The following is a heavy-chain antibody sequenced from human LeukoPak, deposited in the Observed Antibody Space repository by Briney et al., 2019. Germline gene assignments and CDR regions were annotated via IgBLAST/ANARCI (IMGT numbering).Heavy chain of an antibody. CDR1: GYIFISYG. D-gene: IGHD5-24*01. CDR3: ARVVVYPTTTYFDY. J-gene: IGHJ4*02. CDR2: ISTYNGNT. V-gene: IGHV1-18*01. Sequence: ASVKVSCKASGYIFISYGISWVRQAPGQGLEWMGWISTYNGNTNYAQKLQGRATMTTDTSTSTAYMELRSPRSDDTAVYYCARVVVYPTTTYFDYWGQGTLVTVSS.